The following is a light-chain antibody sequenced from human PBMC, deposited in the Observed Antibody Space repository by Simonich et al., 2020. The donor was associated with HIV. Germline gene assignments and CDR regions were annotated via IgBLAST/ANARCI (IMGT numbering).Light chain of an antibody. Sequence: EIVMTQSPATLSVSPGERATLSCRASQSLSSSLAWYQQKPGQAPRLLIYDASSRATGIPDRFSGSGSGTDFTLTISRLEPEDFVVYYCQQYGSSPLTFGGGTKVEIK. CDR2: DAS. J-gene: IGKJ4*01. CDR1: QSLSSS. CDR3: QQYGSSPLT. V-gene: IGKV3-20*01.